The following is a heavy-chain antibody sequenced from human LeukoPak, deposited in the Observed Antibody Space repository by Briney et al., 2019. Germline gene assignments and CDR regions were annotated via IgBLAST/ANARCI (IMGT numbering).Heavy chain of an antibody. D-gene: IGHD6-13*01. Sequence: ASVKVSCKASGYTFTSYDINWVRQATGQGLEWMGWMNPNSGNTGYAQKFQGRVTITRNTSISTAYMELSSLRSEDTAVYYCATFRDSSSWFSGMDVWGKGTTVTVSS. CDR3: ATFRDSSSWFSGMDV. V-gene: IGHV1-8*03. J-gene: IGHJ6*04. CDR1: GYTFTSYD. CDR2: MNPNSGNT.